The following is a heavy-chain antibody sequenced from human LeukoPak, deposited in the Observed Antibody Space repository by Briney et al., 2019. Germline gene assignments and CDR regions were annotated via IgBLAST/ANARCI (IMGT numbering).Heavy chain of an antibody. D-gene: IGHD6-19*01. Sequence: SETLSLTCAVSGYSISSGYYWGWIRQPPGKGLEWIGSIYHSGSTYYNPSLKSRVTISVDTSENQFSLKLSSVTAADTAVYYCARGVRSSGWYEKFDYWGQGTLVTVSS. CDR3: ARGVRSSGWYEKFDY. V-gene: IGHV4-38-2*01. CDR2: IYHSGST. CDR1: GYSISSGYY. J-gene: IGHJ4*02.